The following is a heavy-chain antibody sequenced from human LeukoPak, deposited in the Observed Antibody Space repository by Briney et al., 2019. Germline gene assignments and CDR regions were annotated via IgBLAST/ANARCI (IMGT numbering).Heavy chain of an antibody. D-gene: IGHD4-23*01. CDR3: ARDNSVEDTAWWFDP. CDR1: GYTFTGYY. J-gene: IGHJ5*02. CDR2: INPNSGGT. Sequence: GASVKVSCKASGYTFTGYYMHWVRQAPGQGLEWMGWINPNSGGTNYAQKFQGRVTMTRDMSTSTVYMELSSLRSEDTAVYYCARDNSVEDTAWWFDPWGQGTLVTVSS. V-gene: IGHV1-2*02.